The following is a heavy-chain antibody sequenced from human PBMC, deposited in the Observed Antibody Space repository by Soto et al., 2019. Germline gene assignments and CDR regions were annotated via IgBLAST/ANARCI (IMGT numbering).Heavy chain of an antibody. CDR3: ARSGIAAAGHFDY. J-gene: IGHJ4*02. V-gene: IGHV1-69*13. CDR2: IIPIFGTA. CDR1: GGTFSSYA. D-gene: IGHD6-13*01. Sequence: SVKVSCKASGGTFSSYAISWVRQAPGQGLEWMGGIIPIFGTANYAQKFQGRFTITADESTSTAYMELSSLRSEDTAVYYCARSGIAAAGHFDYWGQGTLVTVSS.